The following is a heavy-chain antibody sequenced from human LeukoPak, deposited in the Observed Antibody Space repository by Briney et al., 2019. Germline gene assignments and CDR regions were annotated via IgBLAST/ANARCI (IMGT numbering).Heavy chain of an antibody. CDR1: GFIFTTYA. CDR2: ISGSGGRT. CDR3: ATGPPYGGYFD. J-gene: IGHJ4*02. V-gene: IGHV3-23*01. D-gene: IGHD5-12*01. Sequence: GGSLRLSCAASGFIFTTYAMTWVRQAPGKGPEWVSTISGSGGRTYYADSLKGRFTISRDNSKNTLYLQMNSLRAEDTAVYSCATGPPYGGYFDWGQGTLVTVSS.